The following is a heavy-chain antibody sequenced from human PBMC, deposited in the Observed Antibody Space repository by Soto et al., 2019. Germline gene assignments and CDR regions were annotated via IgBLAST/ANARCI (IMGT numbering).Heavy chain of an antibody. CDR2: IHYSGST. CDR1: SCSINSSY. D-gene: IGHD2-2*01. V-gene: IGHV4-59*01. CDR3: ARALYCSTTSCYGPFDY. J-gene: IGHJ4*02. Sequence: PETLSLTCTASSCSINSSYWRWIRRPPGKGLEWIGYIHYSGSTNYNPSLKSRVTISVDTSKNQFSLKLSSVTAADTAVYYCARALYCSTTSCYGPFDYWGQGTLVTVS.